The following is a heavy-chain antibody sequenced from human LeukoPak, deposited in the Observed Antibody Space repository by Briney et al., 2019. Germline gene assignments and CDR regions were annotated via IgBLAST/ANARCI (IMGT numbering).Heavy chain of an antibody. Sequence: GASVKVSCKASGYSFTNFDINSVRQATGQGLEWMGWMNPNSGNKGYAQKFQGRVTTTMNTSITTAYMELSSLRSEDTAVYYCARGPQWRGDYYYMDVWGRGTTVTVSS. CDR3: ARGPQWRGDYYYMDV. CDR1: GYSFTNFD. D-gene: IGHD6-19*01. V-gene: IGHV1-8*01. CDR2: MNPNSGNK. J-gene: IGHJ6*03.